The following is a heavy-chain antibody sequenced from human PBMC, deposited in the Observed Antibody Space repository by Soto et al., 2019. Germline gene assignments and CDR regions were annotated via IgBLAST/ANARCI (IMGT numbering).Heavy chain of an antibody. Sequence: GESLKISCKGSGYSFTNYWISWVRQMPGKGLEWMGRIDPTDSYTNYSPSFQGHVTISADKSISTAYLQWSSLKASDTAMYYCARRSRYSSSWGYWFDPWGQGTLVTVSS. J-gene: IGHJ5*02. CDR2: IDPTDSYT. CDR3: ARRSRYSSSWGYWFDP. V-gene: IGHV5-10-1*01. D-gene: IGHD6-13*01. CDR1: GYSFTNYW.